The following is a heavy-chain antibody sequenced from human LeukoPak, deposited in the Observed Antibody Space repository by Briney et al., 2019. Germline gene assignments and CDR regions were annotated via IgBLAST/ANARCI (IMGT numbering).Heavy chain of an antibody. Sequence: PSETLSLTCAVYGGSFSGYYWSWIRQPPGKGLEWIGEINHSGSTNYNPSLKSRVTISVDTSKNQFSLKLSSVTAADTAVYYCARLGLRGYWGQGTLVTVSS. CDR1: GGSFSGYY. CDR2: INHSGST. D-gene: IGHD3-16*01. J-gene: IGHJ4*02. CDR3: ARLGLRGY. V-gene: IGHV4-34*01.